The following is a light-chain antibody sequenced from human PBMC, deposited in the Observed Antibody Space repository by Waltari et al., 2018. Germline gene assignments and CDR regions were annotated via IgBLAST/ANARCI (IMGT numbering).Light chain of an antibody. V-gene: IGKV1-5*03. J-gene: IGKJ4*01. CDR3: QHRSNWPSLT. CDR2: GAS. Sequence: DIQMTQSPSTLSASVGDTVIISCRASQSITTSLAWYQQKPGKAPDVLIYGASNLESGVPSRFSGSGSGTDFTLTISSLEPEDFTVYYCQHRSNWPSLTFGGGTKVEI. CDR1: QSITTS.